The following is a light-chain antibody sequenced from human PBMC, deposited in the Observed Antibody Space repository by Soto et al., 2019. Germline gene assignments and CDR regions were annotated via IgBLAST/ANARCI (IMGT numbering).Light chain of an antibody. J-gene: IGLJ2*01. CDR1: NIGSRS. CDR3: QTWDSSSAHVI. CDR2: DDS. Sequence: VLTQPPSVSVAPGQTASITCGGYNIGSRSVHWYRQRPGQAPVLVVYDDSDRPSGIPERFSGSNSGNTATLTISGVEAGDEADYYCQTWDSSSAHVIFGGGTKLTVL. V-gene: IGLV3-21*02.